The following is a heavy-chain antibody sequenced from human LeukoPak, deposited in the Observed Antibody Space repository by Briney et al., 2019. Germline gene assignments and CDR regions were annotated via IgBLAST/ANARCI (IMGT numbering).Heavy chain of an antibody. CDR2: IYYSGST. CDR3: ARLRQLWAPYFDY. J-gene: IGHJ4*02. D-gene: IGHD5-18*01. Sequence: SETLSLTCSVSGASTIAYYWSWIRQPPGKGLEWIGSIYYSGSTYYNPSLKSRVTISVDTSKNQFSLKLSSVTAADTAVYYCARLRQLWAPYFDYWGQGTLVTVSS. V-gene: IGHV4-39*01. CDR1: GASTIAYY.